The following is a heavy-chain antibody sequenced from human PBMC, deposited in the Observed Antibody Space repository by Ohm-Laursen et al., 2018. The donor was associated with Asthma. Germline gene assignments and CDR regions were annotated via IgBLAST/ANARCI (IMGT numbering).Heavy chain of an antibody. CDR1: GYTFGRYS. CDR3: ARIGPEWELPGREYSLHH. J-gene: IGHJ1*01. CDR2: ISTASTFI. V-gene: IGHV3-21*01. D-gene: IGHD1-26*01. Sequence: SLRLSCAASGYTFGRYSIHWVRQVPGKGLEWVASISTASTFIYYADSVWGRFTTSRDNAKNSVYLQMNSLRAEDTALYYCARIGPEWELPGREYSLHHWGEGTLVTVSS.